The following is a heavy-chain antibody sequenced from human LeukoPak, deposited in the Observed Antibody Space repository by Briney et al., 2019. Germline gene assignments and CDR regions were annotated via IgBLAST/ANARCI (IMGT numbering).Heavy chain of an antibody. J-gene: IGHJ4*02. Sequence: SETLPLTCTVSGGSISSGAYYWSWIRQHPGKGLEWIGYIYYSGSTYYNPSLKSRVTISVDTSKNQFSLKLSSVTAADTAVYYCARTYYDILTGSTLNYFDYWGQGTLVTVSS. CDR2: IYYSGST. D-gene: IGHD3-9*01. V-gene: IGHV4-31*03. CDR1: GGSISSGAYY. CDR3: ARTYYDILTGSTLNYFDY.